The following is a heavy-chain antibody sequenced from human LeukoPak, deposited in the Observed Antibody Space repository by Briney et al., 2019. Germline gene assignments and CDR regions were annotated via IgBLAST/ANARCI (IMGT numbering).Heavy chain of an antibody. V-gene: IGHV3-23*01. Sequence: PGGSLRLSCAASGFTFSSYAMNWVRQAPGKGLGWVSGISGSGGSTYYADSVKGRFTISRDNSKNTLYLQMNSLRAEDTVVYYCAKRGRGQVGADDLWGQGTLVTASS. D-gene: IGHD1-26*01. CDR2: ISGSGGST. J-gene: IGHJ5*02. CDR3: AKRGRGQVGADDL. CDR1: GFTFSSYA.